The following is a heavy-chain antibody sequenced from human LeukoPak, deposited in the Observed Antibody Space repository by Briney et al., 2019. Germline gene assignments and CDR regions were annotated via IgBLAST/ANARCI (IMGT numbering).Heavy chain of an antibody. CDR2: ISAYNGNT. V-gene: IGHV1-18*01. J-gene: IGHJ6*03. D-gene: IGHD2-2*02. CDR1: GYTFTSYG. Sequence: ASVRVSCTASGYTFTSYGISWVRQAPGQGLEWMGWISAYNGNTNYAQKLQGRVTMTTDTSTSTAYMELRSLRSDDTAVYYCARDLKGYCSSTSCYSYYMDVWGKGTTVTVSS. CDR3: ARDLKGYCSSTSCYSYYMDV.